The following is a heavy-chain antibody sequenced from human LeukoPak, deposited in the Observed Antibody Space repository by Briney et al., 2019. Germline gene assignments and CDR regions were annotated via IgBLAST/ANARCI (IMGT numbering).Heavy chain of an antibody. V-gene: IGHV3-43*01. CDR2: ISWDGGST. D-gene: IGHD1-26*01. J-gene: IGHJ3*02. CDR1: GFTFDDYT. CDR3: AKDLREWELLRFDAFDI. Sequence: PGGSLRLSCAASGFTFDDYTMHWVRQAPGKGLEWVSLISWDGGSTYYADSVKGRFTISRDNSKNSLYLQMNSLRTEDTALYYCAKDLREWELLRFDAFDIWSQGTMVTVSS.